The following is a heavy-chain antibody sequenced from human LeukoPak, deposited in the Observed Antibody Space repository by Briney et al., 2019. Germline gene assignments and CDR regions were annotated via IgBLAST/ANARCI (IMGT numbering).Heavy chain of an antibody. CDR3: ARGGEPDYFDY. D-gene: IGHD2-21*01. V-gene: IGHV3-33*01. CDR1: GFTFSNYG. Sequence: PGRSLRLSCAASGFTFSNYGMHWVRQAPGKGLGWVALIWFDGSDKYYADSVQGRFTISRDNSENTLSLQVSSLRAEDTAIYYCARGGEPDYFDYWGQGTLVTVSS. J-gene: IGHJ4*02. CDR2: IWFDGSDK.